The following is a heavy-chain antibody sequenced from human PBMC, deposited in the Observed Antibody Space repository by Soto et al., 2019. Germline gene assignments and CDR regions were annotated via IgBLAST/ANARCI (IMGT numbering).Heavy chain of an antibody. D-gene: IGHD3-22*01. V-gene: IGHV3-23*01. CDR3: ARDRHYYDSSGYSVDY. CDR1: GSNFFNNS. Sequence: SQRLSAVAAGSNFFNNSLPLDREAIRKGLEWVSSVSETGDVTYYADSVKGRFTISRDNAKNSLYLQMNSLRDEDTAVYYCARDRHYYDSSGYSVDYWGQGTLVHGAS. CDR2: VSETGDVT. J-gene: IGHJ4*02.